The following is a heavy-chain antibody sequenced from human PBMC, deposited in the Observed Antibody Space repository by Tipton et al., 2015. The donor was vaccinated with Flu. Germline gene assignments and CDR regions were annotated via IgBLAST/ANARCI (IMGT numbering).Heavy chain of an antibody. CDR3: ARGHGGQRLWLRQLLDY. Sequence: QSGPEVKKPGASVKVSCKASGYTFTSYGISWVRQAPGQGLVWMGWISAYNGNTNYAQKLQGRVTMTTDTSTSTAYMELRSLRSDDTAVYYCARGHGGQRLWLRQLLDYWGQGTLVTVSS. D-gene: IGHD2-2*01. V-gene: IGHV1-18*04. J-gene: IGHJ4*02. CDR1: GYTFTSYG. CDR2: ISAYNGNT.